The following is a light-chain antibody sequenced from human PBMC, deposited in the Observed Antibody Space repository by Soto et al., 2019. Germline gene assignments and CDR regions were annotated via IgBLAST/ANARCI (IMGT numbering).Light chain of an antibody. J-gene: IGKJ1*01. CDR3: QHYNNWPRT. CDR1: QSVSSN. V-gene: IGKV3-15*01. Sequence: EIVMTQSPATLSVSPGERATLSCRASQSVSSNLAWYQQKPGQAPRLLIYGASTRATGIPARFSGSGSGTGFTLPLNGLQSEDFPVYYCQHYNNWPRTFGQGTKAERK. CDR2: GAS.